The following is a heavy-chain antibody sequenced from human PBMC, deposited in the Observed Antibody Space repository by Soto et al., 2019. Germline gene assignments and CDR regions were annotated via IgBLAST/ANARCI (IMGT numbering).Heavy chain of an antibody. CDR3: AKRSLSPPRDGGSCYSPCDY. D-gene: IGHD2-15*01. V-gene: IGHV3-23*01. CDR2: ISVPDGST. Sequence: EVQLLESGGGLVQPGGSLRLSCAASGFTFSNYAMSWVRQAPGKGLDWVSTISVPDGSTYYADSVKGRFTISRDNSKNTLYLPTNSPRAEAPAIYSCAKRSLSPPRDGGSCYSPCDYWGQGTLVTVSS. J-gene: IGHJ4*02. CDR1: GFTFSNYA.